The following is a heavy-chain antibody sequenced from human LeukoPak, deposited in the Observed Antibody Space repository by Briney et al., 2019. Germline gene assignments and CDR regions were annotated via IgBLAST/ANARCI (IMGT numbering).Heavy chain of an antibody. Sequence: SETLSLTCAVYGGSFSGYYWSWIRQPPGKGLEWIGEINHSGSASYHPSLKSRVTISVDTSKNQFSLRLNSVTAADTAVYYCTRGQTGSYVYYYYYGMDVWGQGTTVTVSS. J-gene: IGHJ6*02. V-gene: IGHV4-34*01. D-gene: IGHD3-9*01. CDR3: TRGQTGSYVYYYYYGMDV. CDR1: GGSFSGYY. CDR2: INHSGSA.